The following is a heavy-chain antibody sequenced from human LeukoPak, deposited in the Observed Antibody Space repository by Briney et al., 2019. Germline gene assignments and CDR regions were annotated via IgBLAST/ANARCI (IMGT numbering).Heavy chain of an antibody. CDR3: ARGVTGTVPRFDP. D-gene: IGHD1-20*01. CDR2: IYPGDSDI. J-gene: IGHJ5*02. CDR1: GSIFTSYW. Sequence: GASLQISCKGSGSIFTSYWIGWVRQLPGKGLEWMGIIYPGDSDIRYSPSFQGQVTISADKSISTAYLQWSSLKASHTAMYYCARGVTGTVPRFDPWGQGTLLTVSS. V-gene: IGHV5-51*01.